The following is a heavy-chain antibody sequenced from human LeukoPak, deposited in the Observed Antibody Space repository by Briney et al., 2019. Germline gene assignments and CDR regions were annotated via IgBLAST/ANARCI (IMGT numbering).Heavy chain of an antibody. V-gene: IGHV3-21*01. Sequence: ETLSLTCTVSGGSISSYYWSWIRQPPGKGLEWVSSISRSSRHVYYAGSVKGRFTISRDNAKNSLYLQMNSLRAEDMAVYFCVRDLMGSGSATAYLHHWGQGTLVTVSS. CDR2: ISRSSRHV. J-gene: IGHJ1*01. CDR3: VRDLMGSGSATAYLHH. CDR1: GGSISSYY. D-gene: IGHD2-8*01.